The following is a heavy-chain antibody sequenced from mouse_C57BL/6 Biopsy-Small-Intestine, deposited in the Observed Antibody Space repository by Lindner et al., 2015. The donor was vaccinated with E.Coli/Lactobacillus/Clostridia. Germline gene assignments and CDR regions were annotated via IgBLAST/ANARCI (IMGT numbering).Heavy chain of an antibody. J-gene: IGHJ1*01. CDR1: GYPFIAHG. Sequence: SVKVSCKTSGYPFIAHGISWVRQAPGQGLEWMGWISGYNGDTQYAQKLQGRVTMTTDTSASTAYMELRSLRSDDTAVYYCARDSSSWYYYFYGMDVWGQGTTVTVSS. CDR2: ISGYNGDT. D-gene: IGHD1-1*01. V-gene: IGHV1-20*01. CDR3: ARDSSSWYYYFYGMDV.